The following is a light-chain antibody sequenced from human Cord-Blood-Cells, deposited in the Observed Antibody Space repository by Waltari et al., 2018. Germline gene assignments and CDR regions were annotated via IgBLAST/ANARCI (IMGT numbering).Light chain of an antibody. J-gene: IGKJ5*01. CDR2: GAS. Sequence: EIVMTQSPAPLSVSPGERATLPCRASQSVSSNLAWYQQKPGQAPRLLIYGASTRATGIPARFSGSGSGTEFTLTISSLQSEDFAVYYCQQYNNWPITFGQGTRLEIK. V-gene: IGKV3-15*01. CDR3: QQYNNWPIT. CDR1: QSVSSN.